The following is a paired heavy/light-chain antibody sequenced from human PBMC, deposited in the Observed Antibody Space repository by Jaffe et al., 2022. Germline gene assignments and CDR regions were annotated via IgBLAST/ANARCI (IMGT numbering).Heavy chain of an antibody. CDR1: GGSISSSSYY. D-gene: IGHD3-3*01. CDR3: ARHPFLLEWLLGADYYYYMDV. Sequence: QLQLQESGPGLVKPSETLSLTCTVSGGSISSSSYYWGWIRQPPGKGLEWIGSIYYSGSTYYNPSLKSRVTISVDTSKNQFSLKLSSVTAADTAVYYCARHPFLLEWLLGADYYYYMDVWGKGTTVTVSS. J-gene: IGHJ6*03. CDR2: IYYSGST. V-gene: IGHV4-39*01.
Light chain of an antibody. CDR3: QQRSNWT. CDR1: QSVSSY. CDR2: DAS. J-gene: IGKJ1*01. V-gene: IGKV3-11*01. Sequence: EIVLTQSPATLSLSPGERATLSCRASQSVSSYLAWYQQKPGQAPRLLIYDASNRATGIPARFSGSGSGTDFTLTISSLEPEDFAVYYCQQRSNWTFGQGTKVEIK.